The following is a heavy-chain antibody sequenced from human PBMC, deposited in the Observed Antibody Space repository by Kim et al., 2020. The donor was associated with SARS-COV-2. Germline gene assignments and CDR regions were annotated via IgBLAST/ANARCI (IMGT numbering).Heavy chain of an antibody. CDR1: GFTFSNYY. V-gene: IGHV3-23*01. CDR3: ANSGGRYYYYGMDV. D-gene: IGHD6-25*01. CDR2: ISGSGATT. Sequence: GGSLRLSCAASGFTFSNYYMSWVRQAPGKGLEWVSAISGSGATTYYADSVRGRFTISRDNSKNTLSLQMNSLRAEDTAVYYCANSGGRYYYYGMDVWGQGTTVIVSS. J-gene: IGHJ6*02.